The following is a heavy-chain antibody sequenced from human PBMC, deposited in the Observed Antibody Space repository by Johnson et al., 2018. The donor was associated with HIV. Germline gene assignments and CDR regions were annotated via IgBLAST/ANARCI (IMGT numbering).Heavy chain of an antibody. V-gene: IGHV3-7*05. D-gene: IGHD3-10*01. Sequence: VQLVESGGGLVQPGGSLRLSCAASGFTFSSHWMSWVRQAPGKGLEWVANINQDGSEKYYVDSVKGRLTISRDNAKNSLYLQMNSLRTEDTAVYYCAKEMYYFNSGNHFDAFHVWGQGTLVTVSS. CDR3: AKEMYYFNSGNHFDAFHV. CDR2: INQDGSEK. J-gene: IGHJ3*01. CDR1: GFTFSSHW.